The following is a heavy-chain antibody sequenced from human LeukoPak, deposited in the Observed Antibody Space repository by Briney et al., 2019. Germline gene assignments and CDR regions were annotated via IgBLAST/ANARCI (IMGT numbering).Heavy chain of an antibody. V-gene: IGHV1-2*02. CDR1: GYTFTDYY. CDR3: ARDQLITIFGVVRKLDY. Sequence: ASVKVSCKASGYTFTDYYIHWVRQAPGQGLEWMGWINPNSGGTNFAQKFQGRVTMTRDTSISTAYMELSRLRSDDTAVYYCARDQLITIFGVVRKLDYWGRGTLVTVSS. J-gene: IGHJ4*02. D-gene: IGHD3-3*01. CDR2: INPNSGGT.